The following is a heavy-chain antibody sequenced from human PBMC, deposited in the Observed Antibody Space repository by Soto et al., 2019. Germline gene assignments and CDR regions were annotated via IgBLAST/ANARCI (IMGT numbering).Heavy chain of an antibody. J-gene: IGHJ5*02. V-gene: IGHV3-30-3*01. Sequence: GGSLRLSCVASGFTFSNYAMNWVRQAPGKGLEWVAVISYDGSNKYYADSVKGRITISRDNSRNTLYLQMNNLRAEDTAVYYCARDSRYYDFWSGYYDNWFDPWGQGTLVTVSS. CDR1: GFTFSNYA. CDR2: ISYDGSNK. CDR3: ARDSRYYDFWSGYYDNWFDP. D-gene: IGHD3-3*01.